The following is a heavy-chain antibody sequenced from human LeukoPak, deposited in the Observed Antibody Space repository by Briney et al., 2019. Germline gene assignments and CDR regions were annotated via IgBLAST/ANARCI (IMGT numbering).Heavy chain of an antibody. V-gene: IGHV4-30-4*01. Sequence: SETLSLTCTVSGGSISSGDYYWSWIRQPPGKGLEWIGYIYYSGSTYYNPSLKSRVTISVDTSKNQFSLKLSSVTAADTAVYYCARDPSGSYAGVGDYWGQGTLVTVSS. CDR3: ARDPSGSYAGVGDY. J-gene: IGHJ4*02. CDR2: IYYSGST. CDR1: GGSISSGDYY. D-gene: IGHD1-26*01.